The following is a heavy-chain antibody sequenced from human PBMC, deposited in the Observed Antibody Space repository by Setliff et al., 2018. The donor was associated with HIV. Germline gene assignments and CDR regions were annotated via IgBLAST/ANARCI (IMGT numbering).Heavy chain of an antibody. Sequence: ASVKVSCKASGYNFVNYEINWVRQATGQGLEWMGWMNPDSGNTDYAQKFQGRVTMTRDTSISTAYMELSSLTSDATAVYYCARGRFWGPHWGQGTLVTVSS. CDR1: GYNFVNYE. J-gene: IGHJ4*02. CDR3: ARGRFWGPH. D-gene: IGHD7-27*01. V-gene: IGHV1-8*02. CDR2: MNPDSGNT.